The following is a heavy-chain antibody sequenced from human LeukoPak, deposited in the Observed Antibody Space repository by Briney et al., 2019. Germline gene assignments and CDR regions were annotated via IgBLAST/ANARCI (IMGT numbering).Heavy chain of an antibody. Sequence: GGSLRLSCAASGFTFDDYGMSWVRQAPGKGLEWVSGINWNGGSTGYADSVKRRFTISRDNAKNSLYLQMNSLRAEDTALYYCAREDHYCSGGSCYDLDYWGQGTLVTVSS. V-gene: IGHV3-20*04. D-gene: IGHD2-15*01. CDR2: INWNGGST. J-gene: IGHJ4*02. CDR1: GFTFDDYG. CDR3: AREDHYCSGGSCYDLDY.